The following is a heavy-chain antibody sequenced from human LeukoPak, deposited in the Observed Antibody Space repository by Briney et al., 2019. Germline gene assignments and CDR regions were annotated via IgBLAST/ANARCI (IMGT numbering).Heavy chain of an antibody. J-gene: IGHJ4*02. CDR1: GFTFSSYA. Sequence: GGSLRLSCAASGFTFSSYAMHWVRQAPGKGLEWVAVISYDGSNKYYADSVKGRFTISRDNSKNTLYLQMNSLRAEDTAVYYCAKGPGRRLGIMSSRFYFDYWGQGTLVTVSS. CDR2: ISYDGSNK. V-gene: IGHV3-30-3*01. D-gene: IGHD7-27*01. CDR3: AKGPGRRLGIMSSRFYFDY.